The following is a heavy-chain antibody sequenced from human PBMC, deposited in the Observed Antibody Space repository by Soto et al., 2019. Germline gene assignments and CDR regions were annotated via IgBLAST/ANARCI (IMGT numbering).Heavy chain of an antibody. CDR2: INAGNGNT. CDR3: ARADDSDDCGRGRGAFYYYGMDV. CDR1: GYTFTNYA. J-gene: IGHJ6*02. Sequence: GASVKVSCKASGYTFTNYAIHWVRQAPGQRLEWMGWINAGNGNTNYSQKFQGRVTITRDTSANTAYMELSRLRSEDTAVYYCARADDSDDCGRGRGAFYYYGMDVWGQGTTVTVSS. V-gene: IGHV1-3*01. D-gene: IGHD2-21*01.